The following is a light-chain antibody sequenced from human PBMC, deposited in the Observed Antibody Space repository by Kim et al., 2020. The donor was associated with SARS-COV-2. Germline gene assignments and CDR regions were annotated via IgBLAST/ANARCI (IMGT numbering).Light chain of an antibody. CDR2: GKN. J-gene: IGLJ2*01. Sequence: SSELTQDPAVSVALGQTVRITCQGDSLRSYYASWYQQKPGLAPVLVIYGKNNRPSGIPDRFSASSSGNTASLTITGAQAEDEADYYCHSRDSSVSVVFGGGTKLTVL. V-gene: IGLV3-19*01. CDR1: SLRSYY. CDR3: HSRDSSVSVV.